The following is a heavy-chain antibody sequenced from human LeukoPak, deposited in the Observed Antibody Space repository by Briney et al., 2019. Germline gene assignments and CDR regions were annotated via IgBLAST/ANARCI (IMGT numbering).Heavy chain of an antibody. Sequence: GESLKISCQASGYSFTTYWIAWVRQLPGKGLEWMGRVYPGDSDITYSPAFQGQVTVSADRSTNTAYLQLNSLKASDTAMYYRARQRDYGDDIYSRYFDYWGQGVLVTVSS. J-gene: IGHJ4*02. CDR1: GYSFTTYW. V-gene: IGHV5-51*01. CDR2: VYPGDSDI. D-gene: IGHD4-17*01. CDR3: ARQRDYGDDIYSRYFDY.